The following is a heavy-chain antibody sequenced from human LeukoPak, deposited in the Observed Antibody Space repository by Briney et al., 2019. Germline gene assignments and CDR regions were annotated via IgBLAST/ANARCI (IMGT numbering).Heavy chain of an antibody. Sequence: GGALRLSCAASGFTFSSYSMNWVRQAPGKGLEGVSSISSSSSYIYYADSVKGRFTISRDNAKNSLYLQMNSLRAEDTAVYYCARDKEVDVWGSYRYFDYWGQGTLVTVSS. CDR1: GFTFSSYS. CDR3: ARDKEVDVWGSYRYFDY. J-gene: IGHJ4*02. D-gene: IGHD3-16*02. CDR2: ISSSSSYI. V-gene: IGHV3-21*01.